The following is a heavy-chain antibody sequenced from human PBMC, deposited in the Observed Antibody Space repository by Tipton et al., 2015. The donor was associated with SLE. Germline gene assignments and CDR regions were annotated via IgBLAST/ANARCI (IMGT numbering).Heavy chain of an antibody. CDR2: INHSGST. CDR3: ARDDDYGGNSGFDY. Sequence: TLSLTCTVSGGSIISYYWSWIRQPPGKGLEWIGEINHSGSTNYNPSLKSRVTISVDTSKNQFSLKLSSVTAADTAVYYCARDDDYGGNSGFDYWGQGTLVTVSS. J-gene: IGHJ4*02. V-gene: IGHV4-34*01. CDR1: GGSIISYY. D-gene: IGHD4-23*01.